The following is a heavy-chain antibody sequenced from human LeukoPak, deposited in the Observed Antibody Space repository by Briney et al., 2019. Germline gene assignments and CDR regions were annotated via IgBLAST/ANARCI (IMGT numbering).Heavy chain of an antibody. CDR1: GGTFSSYA. CDR3: ASSRLRYFDRFGY. CDR2: IIPIFGTA. D-gene: IGHD3-9*01. V-gene: IGHV1-69*13. J-gene: IGHJ4*02. Sequence: GASVKVSCKASGGTFSSYAISWVRQAPGQGLEWMGGIIPIFGTANYAQKFQGRVTITADESTSTAYMELSSLRSEDTAVYYCASSRLRYFDRFGYWGQGTLVTVSS.